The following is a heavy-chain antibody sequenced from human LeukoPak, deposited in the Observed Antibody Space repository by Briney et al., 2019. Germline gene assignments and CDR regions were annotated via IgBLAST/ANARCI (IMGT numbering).Heavy chain of an antibody. Sequence: PGGSLRLSCAASGFTFSSYWMSWVRQAPGKGLEWVANIKQDGSEKYYVDSVKGRFTISRDNAKNSLYLQVNSLRAEDTAVYYCARDHYDILTGYGPSFDYWGQGTLVTVSS. CDR1: GFTFSSYW. V-gene: IGHV3-7*01. CDR3: ARDHYDILTGYGPSFDY. J-gene: IGHJ4*02. D-gene: IGHD3-9*01. CDR2: IKQDGSEK.